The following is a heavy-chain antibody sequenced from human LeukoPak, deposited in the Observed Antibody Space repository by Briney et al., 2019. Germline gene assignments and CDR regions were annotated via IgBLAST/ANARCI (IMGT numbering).Heavy chain of an antibody. CDR2: ISGSGGST. D-gene: IGHD3-16*01. CDR1: GFTFRNYW. CDR3: AKDPPWGPVSWP. V-gene: IGHV3-23*01. Sequence: GGSLRLSCTASGFTFRNYWMHWVRQAPGKGLEWVSAISGSGGSTYYADSVKGRFTISRDNSKNTLYLQMNSLRAEDTAVYYCAKDPPWGPVSWPWGQGTLVTVSS. J-gene: IGHJ5*02.